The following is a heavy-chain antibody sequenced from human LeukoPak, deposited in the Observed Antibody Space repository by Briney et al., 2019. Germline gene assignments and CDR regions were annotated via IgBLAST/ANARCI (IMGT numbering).Heavy chain of an antibody. Sequence: GGSLRLSCAASGFTFSSYAMSWVRQAPGKGLEWVSAISGSGGSTYYADSVKGRFTISRDSSKNTLYLQMNSLRAEDTAVYYCAKDRFGVVTKLGYWGQGTLVTVSS. J-gene: IGHJ4*02. V-gene: IGHV3-23*01. CDR3: AKDRFGVVTKLGY. CDR2: ISGSGGST. D-gene: IGHD3-3*01. CDR1: GFTFSSYA.